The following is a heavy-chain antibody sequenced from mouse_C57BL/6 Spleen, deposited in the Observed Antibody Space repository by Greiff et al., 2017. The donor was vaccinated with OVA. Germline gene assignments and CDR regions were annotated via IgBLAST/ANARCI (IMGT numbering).Heavy chain of an antibody. V-gene: IGHV1-81*01. CDR3: ARLSNIYYDDDREGYFDY. CDR2: IYPRSGNS. D-gene: IGHD2-4*01. CDR1: GYTFTSYG. J-gene: IGHJ2*01. Sequence: VQLQQSGAELARPGASVKLSCKASGYTFTSYGISWVKQRTGQGLEWIGEIYPRSGNSYYNEKFKGKATLTADKSSSTAYMELRSLTSEDSAVDFCARLSNIYYDDDREGYFDYWGQGTTLTVSS.